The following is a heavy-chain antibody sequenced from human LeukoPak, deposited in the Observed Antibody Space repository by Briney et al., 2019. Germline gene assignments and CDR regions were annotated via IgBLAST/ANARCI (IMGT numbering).Heavy chain of an antibody. CDR3: ALEAWAGGYYFPFDY. D-gene: IGHD3-22*01. CDR2: IYSGGST. V-gene: IGHV3-53*01. CDR1: GFIVSSNY. Sequence: GGSLRLSCAVSGFIVSSNYMSWVRQAPGKGLEWVSVIYSGGSTYYADSVKGRFIISRDNSKNTLYLQMNSLRAEDTAVYYCALEAWAGGYYFPFDYWGQGTLVTVSS. J-gene: IGHJ4*02.